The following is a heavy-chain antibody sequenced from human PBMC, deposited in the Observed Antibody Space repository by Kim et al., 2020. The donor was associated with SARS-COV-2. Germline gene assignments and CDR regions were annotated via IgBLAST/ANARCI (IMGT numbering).Heavy chain of an antibody. CDR1: GYSISSGYY. CDR2: IYHSGST. CDR3: ARGGSYYTVDY. Sequence: SETLSLTCTVSGYSISSGYYWGWIRQPPGKGLEWIGSIYHSGSTYYNPSLKSRVTISVDTSKNQFSLKLSSVTAAVTAVYYCARGGSYYTVDYWGQGT. J-gene: IGHJ4*02. V-gene: IGHV4-38-2*02. D-gene: IGHD1-26*01.